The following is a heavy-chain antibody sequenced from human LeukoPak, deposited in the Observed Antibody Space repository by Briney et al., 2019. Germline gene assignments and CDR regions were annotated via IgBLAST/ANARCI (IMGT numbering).Heavy chain of an antibody. J-gene: IGHJ4*02. CDR2: IRQDGGEK. D-gene: IGHD6-13*01. Sequence: GGSLTLPCAVSGFTFSDYWMNWVRQAPGKGLEWVASIRQDGGEKSYVDSVKGRLTISRDNTKHSLYLQMSSLRAEDTGVYYCARDGTAAGLYFDLWGQGTLVTVSS. V-gene: IGHV3-7*01. CDR1: GFTFSDYW. CDR3: ARDGTAAGLYFDL.